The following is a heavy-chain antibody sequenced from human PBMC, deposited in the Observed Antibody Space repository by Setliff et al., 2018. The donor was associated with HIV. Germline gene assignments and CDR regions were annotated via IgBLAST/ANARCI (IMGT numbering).Heavy chain of an antibody. CDR3: ARGQWPAPRPDFADGYYNYGMDV. V-gene: IGHV4-59*11. CDR2: FYYSGSP. CDR1: GGSIRSHY. J-gene: IGHJ6*02. Sequence: SETLSLTCTVSGGSIRSHYWNWIRQSPGKGLEWIAYFYYSGSPNYNPSLKSRVTMSVDTSKNQISLTLTSVTAADAAVYYCARGQWPAPRPDFADGYYNYGMDVWGQGTTVTVSS. D-gene: IGHD2-2*01.